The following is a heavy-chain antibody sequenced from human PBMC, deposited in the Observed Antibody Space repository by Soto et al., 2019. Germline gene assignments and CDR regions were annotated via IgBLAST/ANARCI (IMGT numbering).Heavy chain of an antibody. CDR2: INHSGST. CDR3: ARGRGSSAEFDY. CDR1: GGSFSGYY. Sequence: SETLSLTCAVYGGSFSGYYWSWIRQPPGKGLEWIGEINHSGSTNYNPSLKSRVTISVDTSKNQFSLKLSSVTAADTAVYYCARGRGSSAEFDYWGQGTLVTVSS. V-gene: IGHV4-34*01. J-gene: IGHJ4*02. D-gene: IGHD6-6*01.